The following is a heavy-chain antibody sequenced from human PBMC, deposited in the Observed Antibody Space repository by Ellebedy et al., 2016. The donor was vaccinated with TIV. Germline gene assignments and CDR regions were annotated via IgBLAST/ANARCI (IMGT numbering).Heavy chain of an antibody. CDR1: GITFSSYA. V-gene: IGHV3-30-3*01. Sequence: PGGSLRLSCAAPGITFSSYAMHWVRQAPGKGLEWVAVISYDGSNKYYADSVKGRFTISRDNSKNTRYLQMNSLRAEDTAVYYCASPDSSGYYYYGMDVWGQGTTVTVSS. D-gene: IGHD3-22*01. J-gene: IGHJ6*02. CDR2: ISYDGSNK. CDR3: ASPDSSGYYYYGMDV.